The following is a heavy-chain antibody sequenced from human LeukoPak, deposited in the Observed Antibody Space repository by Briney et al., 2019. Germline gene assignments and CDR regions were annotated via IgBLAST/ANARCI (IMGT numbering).Heavy chain of an antibody. J-gene: IGHJ3*02. CDR1: GASISNYY. CDR3: ARELRPYDFWSGSPFDI. CDR2: IYYSGSA. V-gene: IGHV4-59*12. D-gene: IGHD3-3*01. Sequence: SETLSLTCTVSGASISNYYWNWIRQPPGKGLERIGYIYYSGSANYNPSLKSRVTMSVDTSKNQFSLKLSSVTAADTAVYYCARELRPYDFWSGSPFDIWGQGTMVTVSS.